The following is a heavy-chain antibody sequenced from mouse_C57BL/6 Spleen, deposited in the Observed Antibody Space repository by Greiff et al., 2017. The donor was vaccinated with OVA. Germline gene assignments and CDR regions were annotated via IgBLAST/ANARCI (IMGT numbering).Heavy chain of an antibody. Sequence: VQLQESGPELVKPGASVKLSCKASGYTFTSYDINWVKQRPRQGLEWIGWIYPRDGSTKYNEKFKGKATLTVDTSSSTAYMELHSLTSEDSAVYFCARSVPYYGSSYWYFDVWGTGTTVTVSS. CDR3: ARSVPYYGSSYWYFDV. D-gene: IGHD1-1*01. J-gene: IGHJ1*03. CDR1: GYTFTSYD. V-gene: IGHV1-85*01. CDR2: IYPRDGST.